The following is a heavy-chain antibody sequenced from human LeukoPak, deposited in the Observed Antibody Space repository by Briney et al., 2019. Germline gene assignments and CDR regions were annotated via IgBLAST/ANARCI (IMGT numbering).Heavy chain of an antibody. J-gene: IGHJ4*02. D-gene: IGHD3-10*01. CDR1: GYSFTSYW. CDR2: IDPSDSYT. Sequence: GSLRLSCKGSGYSFTSYWISWVRQMPGKGLEWMGRIDPSDSYTNYSPSFQGHVTISADKSITTAYLQWSSLKASDTAMYYCARENGDYFDYWGQGTLVSVSS. CDR3: ARENGDYFDY. V-gene: IGHV5-10-1*01.